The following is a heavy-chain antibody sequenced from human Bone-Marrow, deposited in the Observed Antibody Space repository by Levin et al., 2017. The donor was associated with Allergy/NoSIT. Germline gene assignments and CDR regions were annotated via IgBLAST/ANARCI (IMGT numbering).Heavy chain of an antibody. V-gene: IGHV1-69*13. CDR3: ASERRVYCSDGTNCPHMDV. J-gene: IGHJ6*02. Sequence: WASVKVSCKASGGTFSFYALIWVRQAPGQGPEWMGGIIPKFGTTNSAQKFQGRLTITADESTSTAYMELSSLRSEDTGVYYCASERRVYCSDGTNCPHMDVWGQGTTVTVSS. CDR1: GGTFSFYA. D-gene: IGHD2-15*01. CDR2: IIPKFGTT.